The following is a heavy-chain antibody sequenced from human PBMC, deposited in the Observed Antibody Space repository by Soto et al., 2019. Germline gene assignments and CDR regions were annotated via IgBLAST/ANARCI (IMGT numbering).Heavy chain of an antibody. CDR2: INHSGST. CDR3: ARVGRDVTMVRGVILNYFDY. V-gene: IGHV4-34*01. CDR1: GGSFSGYY. D-gene: IGHD3-10*01. Sequence: QVQLQQWGAGLLKPSETLSLTCAVYGGSFSGYYWSWIRQPPGKGLEWIGEINHSGSTNYNPSLKSRATISVATSKNQFSRKLSSVTAADTAVYYGARVGRDVTMVRGVILNYFDYWGQGTLVTVSS. J-gene: IGHJ4*02.